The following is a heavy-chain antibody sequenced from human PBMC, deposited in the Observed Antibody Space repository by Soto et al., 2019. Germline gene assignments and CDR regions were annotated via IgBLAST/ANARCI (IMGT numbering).Heavy chain of an antibody. CDR2: ISSSSSYI. Sequence: GESLNISCAASGFTFSSYSMNWVRQAPGKGLEWVSSISSSSSYIYYADSVKGRFTISRDNAKNSLYLQMNSLRAEDTAVYYCARDLERGVPAAIGIAARNYYYYGMDVWGQATMVTVFS. D-gene: IGHD2-2*02. J-gene: IGHJ6*02. CDR3: ARDLERGVPAAIGIAARNYYYYGMDV. V-gene: IGHV3-21*01. CDR1: GFTFSSYS.